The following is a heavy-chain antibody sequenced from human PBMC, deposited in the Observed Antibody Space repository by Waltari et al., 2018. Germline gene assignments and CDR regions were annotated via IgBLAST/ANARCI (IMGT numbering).Heavy chain of an antibody. V-gene: IGHV1-8*01. J-gene: IGHJ5*02. CDR3: AREHATVTIGGNWFDP. CDR2: MNPNSGNT. D-gene: IGHD4-4*01. CDR1: GYTFTSYD. Sequence: QVQLVQSGAEVKKPGASVKVSCKASGYTFTSYDINWVRQATGQGLEWMGWMNPNSGNTGYAQKFQGRVTMTRNTSISTAYMELSSLRSEDTAVYYCAREHATVTIGGNWFDPWGQGTLVTVSS.